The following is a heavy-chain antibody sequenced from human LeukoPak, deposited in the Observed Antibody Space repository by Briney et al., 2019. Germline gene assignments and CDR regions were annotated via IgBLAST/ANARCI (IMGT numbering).Heavy chain of an antibody. V-gene: IGHV3-21*01. CDR3: ARESPTNNGDLDY. D-gene: IGHD4-17*01. CDR1: GFTFSTYS. J-gene: IGHJ4*02. CDR2: ISSSGSNM. Sequence: GGSLRLSCAASGFTFSTYSMNWVRQAPGKGLEWVSSISSSGSNMHYAESVKGRFTISRDNAKNSLYLQMDSLRAEDTAVCYCARESPTNNGDLDYWGQGTLVTVSS.